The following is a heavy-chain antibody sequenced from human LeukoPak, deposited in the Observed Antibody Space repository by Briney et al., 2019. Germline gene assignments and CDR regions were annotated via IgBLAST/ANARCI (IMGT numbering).Heavy chain of an antibody. V-gene: IGHV4-39*07. D-gene: IGHD6-13*01. Sequence: PSETLSLTCTVSGGSISSSSYYWGWIRQPPGKGLEWIGSIYYSGSTYYNPSLKSRVTISVDTSKNQFSLKLSSVTAADTAVYYCARGGSSSWYVRWYFDLWGRGTLVTVSS. CDR2: IYYSGST. J-gene: IGHJ2*01. CDR3: ARGGSSSWYVRWYFDL. CDR1: GGSISSSSYY.